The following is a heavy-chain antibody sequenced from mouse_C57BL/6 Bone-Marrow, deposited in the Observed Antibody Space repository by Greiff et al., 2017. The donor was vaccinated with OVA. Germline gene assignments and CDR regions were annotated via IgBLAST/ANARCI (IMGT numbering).Heavy chain of an antibody. CDR1: GFSITTGHYR. CDR3: ARDDYGSSYAMDY. V-gene: IGHV3-5*01. CDR2: IYYSGII. Sequence: EVTLVESGPGLVKPSQTVFLTCTFTGFSITTGHYRWGWIRQFPGNKLEWIGYIYYSGIITYNPSLNSRTTITRDTPKNQFILEMDSLTAEDTATYYSARDDYGSSYAMDYWGQGTSVTVSS. J-gene: IGHJ4*01. D-gene: IGHD1-1*01.